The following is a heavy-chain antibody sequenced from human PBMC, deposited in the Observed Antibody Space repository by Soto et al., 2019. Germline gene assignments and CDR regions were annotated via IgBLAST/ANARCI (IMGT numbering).Heavy chain of an antibody. CDR1: GGSISSGGYY. D-gene: IGHD3-22*01. V-gene: IGHV4-31*03. CDR2: IYYSGST. J-gene: IGHJ4*02. CDR3: AREVSPDSSGYYDY. Sequence: TLSLTCTVSGGSISSGGYYWRWIRQHPGKGLEWIGYIYYSGSTYYNPSLKSRVTISVDTSKNQFSLKLSSVTAADTAVYYCAREVSPDSSGYYDYWGQGTLVTVSS.